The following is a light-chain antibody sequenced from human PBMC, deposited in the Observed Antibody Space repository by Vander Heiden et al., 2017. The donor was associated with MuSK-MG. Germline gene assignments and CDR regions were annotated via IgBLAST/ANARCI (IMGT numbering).Light chain of an antibody. J-gene: IGKJ1*01. CDR2: GAS. CDR3: QQYGSSPWT. CDR1: QSVSSNK. Sequence: EIVLTQSPDTLSLSPGERATLSCRASQSVSSNKLAWYQQKPGQAPRVLIYGASSRATGIPDRFSGSGSGTDFALTISRLEPEDFAVYYCQQYGSSPWTFGLRTKVEIK. V-gene: IGKV3-20*01.